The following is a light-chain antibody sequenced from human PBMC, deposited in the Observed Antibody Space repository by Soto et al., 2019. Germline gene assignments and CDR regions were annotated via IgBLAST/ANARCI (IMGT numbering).Light chain of an antibody. Sequence: VMTHSPVGLSVSPGERATLSCRGSQTVSSNLAWYQQKPGQAPRLLIYGASNRATGIPDRFSGSGSGTEFTLTISRLKSADFAAYYCQKYNNWPQWKCGKGNKVDIK. CDR1: QTVSSN. CDR2: GAS. V-gene: IGKV3-15*01. J-gene: IGKJ1*01. CDR3: QKYNNWPQWK.